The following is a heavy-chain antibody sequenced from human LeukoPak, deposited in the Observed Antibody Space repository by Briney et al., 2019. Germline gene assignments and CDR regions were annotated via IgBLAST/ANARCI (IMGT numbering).Heavy chain of an antibody. CDR2: ISSSGSTI. D-gene: IGHD2-2*01. Sequence: GGSLRLSCAASGFTFSSYEMNWVRQAPGKGLEWVSYISSSGSTIYYADSVKGRFTISRDNAKNSLYLQMNSLRAEDTAVYYCARDPVYCSSTSCLGNFDYWGQGTLVTVSS. J-gene: IGHJ4*02. CDR1: GFTFSSYE. CDR3: ARDPVYCSSTSCLGNFDY. V-gene: IGHV3-48*03.